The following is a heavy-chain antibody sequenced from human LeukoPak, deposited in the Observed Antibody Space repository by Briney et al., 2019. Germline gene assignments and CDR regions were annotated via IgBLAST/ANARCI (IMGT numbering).Heavy chain of an antibody. CDR3: ARDRGYDFWSGAPGAGGIFDY. V-gene: IGHV1-18*01. J-gene: IGHJ4*02. CDR2: ISAYNGNT. CDR1: GYTFTSYG. D-gene: IGHD3-3*01. Sequence: ASVKVSCKASGYTFTSYGISWVRQAPGQGLEWMGWISAYNGNTNYAQKLQGRVTMTTDTSTSTAYMELRSLRFDDTAVYYCARDRGYDFWSGAPGAGGIFDYWGQGTLVTVSS.